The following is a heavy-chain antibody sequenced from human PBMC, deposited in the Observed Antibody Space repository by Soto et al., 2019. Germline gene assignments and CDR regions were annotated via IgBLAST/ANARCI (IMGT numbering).Heavy chain of an antibody. CDR3: AKTSGRVELSGWYVY. Sequence: EVQLLESGGGLVQPGGSPRLSCAASGFTFSSYAMSWVRQAPGKGLEWVSAISGSGGSTYYADSVKGRFTISRDNSKNTLYLQMNSLRAEDTAVYYCAKTSGRVELSGWYVYWGQGTLVTVSS. D-gene: IGHD6-19*01. J-gene: IGHJ4*02. CDR2: ISGSGGST. V-gene: IGHV3-23*01. CDR1: GFTFSSYA.